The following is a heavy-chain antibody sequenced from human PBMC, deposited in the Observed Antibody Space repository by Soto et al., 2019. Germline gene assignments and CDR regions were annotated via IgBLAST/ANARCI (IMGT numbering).Heavy chain of an antibody. CDR2: IYYSGST. D-gene: IGHD3-10*01. CDR3: AREYGSGTNAFDI. Sequence: PSETLSLTCTVSGGSISSYYWSWIRQPPGKGLEWIGYIYYSGSTNYNPSLKSRVTISVDTSKNQFSLKPSSVTAADTAVYYCAREYGSGTNAFDIWGQGTMVTVSS. V-gene: IGHV4-59*01. J-gene: IGHJ3*02. CDR1: GGSISSYY.